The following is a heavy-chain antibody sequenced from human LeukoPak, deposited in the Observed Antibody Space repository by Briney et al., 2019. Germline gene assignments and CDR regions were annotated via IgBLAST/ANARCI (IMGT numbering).Heavy chain of an antibody. J-gene: IGHJ4*02. Sequence: SETLSLTCTVSGGSISSSSYYWGWIRQPPGKGLEWIGSIYYSGSTYYNPSLKSRVTISVDTSKNQFSLKLSSVTAADAAVYYCARHYYGSGSLPNNFDYWGQGTLVTVSS. V-gene: IGHV4-39*01. D-gene: IGHD3-10*01. CDR2: IYYSGST. CDR3: ARHYYGSGSLPNNFDY. CDR1: GGSISSSSYY.